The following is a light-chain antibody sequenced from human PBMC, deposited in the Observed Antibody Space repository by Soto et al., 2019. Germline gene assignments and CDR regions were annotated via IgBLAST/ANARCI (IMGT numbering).Light chain of an antibody. CDR2: GAS. CDR3: QQHGSSPIT. Sequence: IMLTQSPCTLSLSPGERATLSCRASQSVSSSHLAWYQQKPGQAPRLLIYGASTRATGIPARFSGSGSGTEFTLTISSLQSEDFAVYYCQQHGSSPITFAQGTRLEN. CDR1: QSVSSSH. V-gene: IGKV3-20*01. J-gene: IGKJ5*01.